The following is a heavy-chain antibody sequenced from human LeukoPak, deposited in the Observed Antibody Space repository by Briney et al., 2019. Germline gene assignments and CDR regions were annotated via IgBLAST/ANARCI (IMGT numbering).Heavy chain of an antibody. V-gene: IGHV5-51*01. CDR1: GYNFPGYW. CDR3: ARPPDGYCSGAGCSFEY. J-gene: IGHJ4*02. CDR2: IYPGDSDI. Sequence: GESVKISCKGSGYNFPGYWIGWVRQKPGKGLEWMGVIYPGDSDIRYSPLFQGQVIISADKSIRTAYLQWNNLKASDTAMYYCARPPDGYCSGAGCSFEYWGQGTLVTVSS. D-gene: IGHD2-15*01.